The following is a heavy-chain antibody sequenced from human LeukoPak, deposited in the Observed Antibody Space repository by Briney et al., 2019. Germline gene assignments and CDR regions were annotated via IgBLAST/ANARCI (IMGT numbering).Heavy chain of an antibody. CDR1: GFAFGRHA. J-gene: IGHJ5*02. CDR2: MTYNGNHA. Sequence: PGGSLRLSCVASGFAFGRHAMSWVRQAPGKGLEWVSGMTYNGNHAYYADSVRGRFTISRDNSEDTLYLQMNSLRDEDTAIYYCVKGPELMPSGDWFDPWGQGTLVTVSS. V-gene: IGHV3-23*01. CDR3: VKGPELMPSGDWFDP. D-gene: IGHD1-14*01.